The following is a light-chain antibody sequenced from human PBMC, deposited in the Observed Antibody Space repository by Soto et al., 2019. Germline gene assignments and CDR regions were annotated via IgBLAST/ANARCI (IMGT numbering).Light chain of an antibody. Sequence: QSVLTQPPSASGTPGQRVTISCSGSSSNIGSFSVYWYQQLPGTAPKLLIYRNDQRPSGVPDRFSGSKSGTSASLAISWLRSEDEADYYCAAWDDGLNGWVFGGGTKLTVL. V-gene: IGLV1-47*01. J-gene: IGLJ3*02. CDR1: SSNIGSFS. CDR3: AAWDDGLNGWV. CDR2: RND.